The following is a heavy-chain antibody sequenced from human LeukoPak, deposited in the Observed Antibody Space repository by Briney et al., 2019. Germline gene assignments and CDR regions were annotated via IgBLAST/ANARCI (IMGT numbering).Heavy chain of an antibody. CDR1: GFTVSSNY. Sequence: PGGSLRLSCAASGFTVSSNYMSWVRQAPGKGLEWVSVIYSGGSTYYADSVKGRFTISRDNSKNTLCLQMNSLRAEDTAVYYCARDRTRITMVRGVIISWPYYYGMDVWGQGTTVTVSS. J-gene: IGHJ6*02. V-gene: IGHV3-66*01. D-gene: IGHD3-10*01. CDR2: IYSGGST. CDR3: ARDRTRITMVRGVIISWPYYYGMDV.